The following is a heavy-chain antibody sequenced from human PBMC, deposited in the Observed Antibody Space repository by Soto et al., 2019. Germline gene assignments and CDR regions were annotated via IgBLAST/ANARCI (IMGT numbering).Heavy chain of an antibody. D-gene: IGHD3-16*02. CDR1: GYTFTSYV. V-gene: IGHV1-18*01. CDR2: ISAYNGNT. Sequence: ASVKVSCKASGYTFTSYVISWVRQAPGQGLEWMGWISAYNGNTNYAQKLQGRVTMTTDTSTSTAYMELRSLRSDDTAVYYCAAYMITFGGVIARRYFDYWAQGTLVTVSS. J-gene: IGHJ4*02. CDR3: AAYMITFGGVIARRYFDY.